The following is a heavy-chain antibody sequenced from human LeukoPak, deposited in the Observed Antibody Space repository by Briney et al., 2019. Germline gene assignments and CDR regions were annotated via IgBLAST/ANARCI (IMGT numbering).Heavy chain of an antibody. V-gene: IGHV1-46*01. Sequence: ASVKVSCKASGYTLTSYYMHWVRQAPGQGLEWMGVINPSGDTTRYAQKFQGRVTMTRDMSTRTVYMELSSLRSEDTAVYYCARYREIVGATYLGPGRPYYFDYWGQGTLVTVSS. J-gene: IGHJ4*02. CDR3: ARYREIVGATYLGPGRPYYFDY. CDR1: GYTLTSYY. CDR2: INPSGDTT. D-gene: IGHD1-26*01.